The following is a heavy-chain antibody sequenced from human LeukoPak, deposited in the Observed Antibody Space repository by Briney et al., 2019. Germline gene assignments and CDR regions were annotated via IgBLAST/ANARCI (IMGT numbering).Heavy chain of an antibody. D-gene: IGHD2-15*01. Sequence: SETLSLTCTVSGGSISSYYWSWLRQPPGKGLEWVGYIYYSGSTNYTPSLKSRLTISVDTSKNQSSLKLSSVTAAETAVYYCARLVNRGISGDWFDPWGQGTLVTVSS. CDR2: IYYSGST. CDR1: GGSISSYY. CDR3: ARLVNRGISGDWFDP. V-gene: IGHV4-59*08. J-gene: IGHJ5*02.